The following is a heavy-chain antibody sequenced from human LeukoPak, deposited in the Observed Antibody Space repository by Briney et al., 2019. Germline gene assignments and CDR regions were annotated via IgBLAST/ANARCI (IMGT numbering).Heavy chain of an antibody. Sequence: ASVKVSCKASGGTFSSYAISRVRQAPGQGHEWMGRIIPIFGTANYAQKFQGRVTITTDESTSTAYMELSSLRSEDTAVYYCARAGYYDSSGYYRETYYFDYWGQGTLVTVSS. CDR3: ARAGYYDSSGYYRETYYFDY. J-gene: IGHJ4*02. V-gene: IGHV1-69*05. CDR1: GGTFSSYA. D-gene: IGHD3-22*01. CDR2: IIPIFGTA.